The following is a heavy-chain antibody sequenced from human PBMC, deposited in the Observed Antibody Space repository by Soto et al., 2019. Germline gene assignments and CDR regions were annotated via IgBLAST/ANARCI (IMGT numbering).Heavy chain of an antibody. V-gene: IGHV3-33*01. CDR3: ARSVNYYDSSVGWIDP. J-gene: IGHJ5*02. CDR2: IWYDGSNK. Sequence: QVQLVESGGGVVQPGRSLRLSCAASGSTFSSYGMHWVRQAPGKGLEGVAIIWYDGSNKYYADSVKGRFTISIDNSKNSLFLQMKSLRAEDTAVYYCARSVNYYDSSVGWIDPWGQGTLVTVSS. CDR1: GSTFSSYG. D-gene: IGHD3-22*01.